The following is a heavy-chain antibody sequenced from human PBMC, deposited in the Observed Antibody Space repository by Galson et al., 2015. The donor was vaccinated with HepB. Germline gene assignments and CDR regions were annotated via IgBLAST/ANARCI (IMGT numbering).Heavy chain of an antibody. CDR3: AGARGYYYYYMDV. D-gene: IGHD3-10*01. V-gene: IGHV3-21*01. Sequence: SLRLSCAASGFTFSSYSMNWVRQAPGKGLEWVSSISSSSSYIYYADSVKGRFTISRDNAKNSLYLQMNSLRAEDTAAYYCAGARGYYYYYMDVWGKGTTVTVSS. CDR2: ISSSSSYI. J-gene: IGHJ6*03. CDR1: GFTFSSYS.